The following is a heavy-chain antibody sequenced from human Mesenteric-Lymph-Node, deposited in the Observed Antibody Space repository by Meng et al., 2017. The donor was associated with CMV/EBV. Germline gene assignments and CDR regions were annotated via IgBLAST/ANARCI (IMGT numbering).Heavy chain of an antibody. CDR3: ATKFGDDFDH. Sequence: GESLKISCAASGFTFSSYWMHWVRQAPGKGLVWVSRVNRDGSSTIYADSVKGLFTISRDNAKNTLYLQMDSLRPEDTSIYYCATKFGDDFDHWGQGTLVTVSS. CDR2: VNRDGSST. CDR1: GFTFSSYW. V-gene: IGHV3-74*01. D-gene: IGHD2-8*01. J-gene: IGHJ4*02.